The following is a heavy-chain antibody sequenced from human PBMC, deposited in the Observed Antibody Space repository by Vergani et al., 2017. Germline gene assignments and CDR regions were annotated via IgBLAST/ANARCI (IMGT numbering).Heavy chain of an antibody. Sequence: EVQLVESGGGLVKPGGSLRLSCAASGFTFINAWMTWVRQAPGKGLEWVGRIKSKTDGGTTYYAAPVKGKFTISRDDSKNTLYLQMNSLKTEDTAVYYCAKLVNYDFWSGYDTFDYWGQGTLVTVSS. CDR2: IKSKTDGGTT. J-gene: IGHJ4*02. V-gene: IGHV3-15*01. CDR1: GFTFINAW. D-gene: IGHD3-3*01. CDR3: AKLVNYDFWSGYDTFDY.